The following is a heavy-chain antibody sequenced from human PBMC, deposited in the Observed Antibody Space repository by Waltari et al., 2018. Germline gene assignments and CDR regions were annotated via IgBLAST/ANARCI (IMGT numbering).Heavy chain of an antibody. V-gene: IGHV4-59*01. CDR2: IYYTGSS. D-gene: IGHD1-1*01. J-gene: IGHJ6*02. CDR3: TRGGWKTTDYGMDV. CDR1: GGPLSNYY. Sequence: QVHLQESGPGLVRPSETLSLTCTVSGGPLSNYYWNWIRQPPGKGLEWIGSIYYTGSSNYSPSLKSRITLSVDMSANQFSLSLTSVTAADTAMYYCTRGGWKTTDYGMDVWGQGTTVVVSS.